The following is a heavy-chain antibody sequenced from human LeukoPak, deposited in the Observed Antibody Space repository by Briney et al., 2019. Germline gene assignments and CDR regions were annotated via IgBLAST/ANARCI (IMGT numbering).Heavy chain of an antibody. D-gene: IGHD4-17*01. J-gene: IGHJ4*02. V-gene: IGHV3-15*01. CDR2: IKRIIDGGTT. Sequence: KPSETLSLTCTVSGGSISSYYWSWIRQPPGKGLEWVGRIKRIIDGGTTDYAAPVKGRFTVSRDDSINTLYLQMSSLKTEDTAVYYCAAQGGSGDLRYWGQGTLVTVSS. CDR1: GGSISSYY. CDR3: AAQGGSGDLRY.